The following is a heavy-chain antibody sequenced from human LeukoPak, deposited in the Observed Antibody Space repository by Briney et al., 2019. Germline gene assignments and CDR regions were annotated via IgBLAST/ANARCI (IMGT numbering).Heavy chain of an antibody. D-gene: IGHD6-19*01. Sequence: ASVKVSCKASGYTFTGYYMHWVRQAPGQGLEWMGRINPNSGGTNYAQKFQGRVTMTRDTSISTAYMELSRLRSDDTAVYYCATPIAVAGTEDFDYWGQGTLGTVSS. V-gene: IGHV1-2*06. CDR3: ATPIAVAGTEDFDY. J-gene: IGHJ4*02. CDR1: GYTFTGYY. CDR2: INPNSGGT.